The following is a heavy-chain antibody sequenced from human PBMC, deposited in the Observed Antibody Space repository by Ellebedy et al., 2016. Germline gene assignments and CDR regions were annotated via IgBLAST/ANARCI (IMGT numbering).Heavy chain of an antibody. D-gene: IGHD6-19*01. CDR1: GGTFSSYA. Sequence: ASVKVSCKASGGTFSSYAISWVRQAPGQGLEWMGRIIPILGIANYAQKFQGRVTITADKSTSTAYMELSSLRSEDTAVYYCARGAAVAGLFFNWFDPWGQGTLVTVSS. CDR2: IIPILGIA. J-gene: IGHJ5*02. CDR3: ARGAAVAGLFFNWFDP. V-gene: IGHV1-69*04.